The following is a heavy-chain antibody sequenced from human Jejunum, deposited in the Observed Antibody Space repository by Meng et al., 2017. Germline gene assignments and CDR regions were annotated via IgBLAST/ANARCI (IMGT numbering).Heavy chain of an antibody. J-gene: IGHJ4*02. V-gene: IGHV3-7*01. CDR1: GFTFSNHY. D-gene: IGHD2-2*03. Sequence: GGSLRLSCAASGFTFSNHYMSWVRQAPGKGLEWVANLKDDGSGEYYVDSVKGRFNISRDNAKNSLYLQMNSLRAEDTAMYYCARGASLGFWGQGTLVTVSS. CDR3: ARGASLGF. CDR2: LKDDGSGE.